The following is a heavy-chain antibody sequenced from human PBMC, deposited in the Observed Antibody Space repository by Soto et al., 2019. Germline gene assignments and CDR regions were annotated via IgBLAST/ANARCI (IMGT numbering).Heavy chain of an antibody. CDR1: GGTFSSYA. CDR2: IIPIFGTA. Sequence: QVQLVQSGAEVKKPGSSVKVSCKASGGTFSSYAISWVRQAPGQGLEWMGGIIPIFGTANYAQKFQGRVTITADESTSTAYTELSSLRSEDTAVYYCAMDITMVRGVIANWFDPWGQGTLVTVSS. CDR3: AMDITMVRGVIANWFDP. D-gene: IGHD3-10*01. J-gene: IGHJ5*02. V-gene: IGHV1-69*01.